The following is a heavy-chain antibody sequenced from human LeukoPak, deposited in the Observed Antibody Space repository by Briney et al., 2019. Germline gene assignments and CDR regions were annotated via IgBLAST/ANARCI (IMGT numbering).Heavy chain of an antibody. Sequence: PGGSLRLSCAASGFTVSSNYMSWVRQAPGKGLEWASAISDSGSSTYYADSVKGRFTISRDNSKNTLYLQMNSLRAEDTAIYYCAEDLVNYYYYMDVWGKGTTVTVSS. CDR2: ISDSGSST. CDR1: GFTVSSNY. J-gene: IGHJ6*03. V-gene: IGHV3-23*01. CDR3: AEDLVNYYYYMDV.